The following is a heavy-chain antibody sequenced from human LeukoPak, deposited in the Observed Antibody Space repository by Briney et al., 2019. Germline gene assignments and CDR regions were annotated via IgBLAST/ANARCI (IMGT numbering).Heavy chain of an antibody. CDR3: AREPVTGTSNFFDS. CDR1: GGSISSYY. V-gene: IGHV4-59*12. D-gene: IGHD6-19*01. Sequence: SETLSLTCTVSGGSISSYYWSWIRQPPGKGLEWIGYIYYSGSTNYNPSLKSRVTISVDTSKNQFSLRLSSVTAADTAVYYCAREPVTGTSNFFDSWGQGTLVTVSS. J-gene: IGHJ4*02. CDR2: IYYSGST.